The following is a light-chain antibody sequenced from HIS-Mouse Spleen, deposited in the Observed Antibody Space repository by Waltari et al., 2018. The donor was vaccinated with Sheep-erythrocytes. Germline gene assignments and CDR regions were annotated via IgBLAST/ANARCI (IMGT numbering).Light chain of an antibody. V-gene: IGKV1-5*03. CDR3: QQYNSYSPLT. Sequence: DIQMTQSPSTLAASVADRVTITCRASQSINSWLAWYQQKPGKAPKLLIYKASSLESGVPSRFSGSGSGTEFTLTISSLQPDDFATYYCQQYNSYSPLTFGGGTKVEIK. CDR2: KAS. CDR1: QSINSW. J-gene: IGKJ4*01.